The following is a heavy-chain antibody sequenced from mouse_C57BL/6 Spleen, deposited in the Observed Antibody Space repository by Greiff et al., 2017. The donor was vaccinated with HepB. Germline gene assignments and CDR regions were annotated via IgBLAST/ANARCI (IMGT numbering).Heavy chain of an antibody. CDR3: ARGLRSYAMDY. CDR2: INPGSGGT. D-gene: IGHD1-1*01. V-gene: IGHV1-54*01. Sequence: VQLKESGAELVRPGTSVKVSCKASGYAFTNYLIEWVKQRPGQGLEWIGVINPGSGGTNYNEKFKGKATLTADKSSSTAYMQLSSLTSEDSAVYFCARGLRSYAMDYWGQGTSVTVSS. J-gene: IGHJ4*01. CDR1: GYAFTNYL.